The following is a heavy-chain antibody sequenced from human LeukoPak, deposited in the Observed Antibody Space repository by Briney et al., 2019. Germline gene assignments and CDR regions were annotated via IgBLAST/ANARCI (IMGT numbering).Heavy chain of an antibody. CDR1: GFTFSSYA. CDR2: ISGSGGHT. V-gene: IGHV3-23*01. CDR3: ARGLSDFYYYYMDV. D-gene: IGHD1-26*01. Sequence: GGSLRLSCAASGFTFSSYAMTWVRQAPGKGLEWVSAISGSGGHTYYADSVKGRFTISRDNSKNTLYLQMNSLRAEDTAVYYCARGLSDFYYYYMDVWGKGTTVTISS. J-gene: IGHJ6*03.